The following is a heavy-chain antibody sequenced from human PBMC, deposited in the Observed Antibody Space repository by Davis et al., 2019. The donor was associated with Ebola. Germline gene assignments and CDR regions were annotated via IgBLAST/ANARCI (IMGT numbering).Heavy chain of an antibody. CDR1: GFTFSSYW. Sequence: PGGSLRLSCAASGFTFSSYWMHWVRQAPGKGLVWVSRINSDGSSTSYADSVKGRFTISRDNAKNTLYLQMNSLRAEDTAVYYCARDGALEYLPNPRLDYWGQGTLVTVSS. CDR2: INSDGSST. J-gene: IGHJ4*02. CDR3: ARDGALEYLPNPRLDY. V-gene: IGHV3-74*01. D-gene: IGHD1-14*01.